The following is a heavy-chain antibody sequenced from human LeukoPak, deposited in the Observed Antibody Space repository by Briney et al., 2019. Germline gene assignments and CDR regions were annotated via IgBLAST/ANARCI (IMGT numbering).Heavy chain of an antibody. CDR2: IYSGDST. V-gene: IGHV3-53*01. D-gene: IGHD2-2*01. CDR3: ARVGPDCGRTSCYDY. Sequence: PGGSLRLSCAASGFTVSSNYMSWVRQAPGKGLEWVSVIYSGDSTQYADSVKGRFTISRDNSKNTLHLQMNSLRAEDTAVYYCARVGPDCGRTSCYDYWGQGTLVTVSS. J-gene: IGHJ4*02. CDR1: GFTVSSNY.